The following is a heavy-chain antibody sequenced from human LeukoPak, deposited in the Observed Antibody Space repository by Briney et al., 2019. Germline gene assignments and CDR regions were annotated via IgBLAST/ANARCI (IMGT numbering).Heavy chain of an antibody. CDR2: IYPGDSDT. CDR3: VRRGYSSSWYSDY. V-gene: IGHV5-51*01. CDR1: GYSFTNFW. Sequence: GESLKISCKGSGYSFTNFWIGWVRQMPGKGLEWMGIIYPGDSDTRYSPSFQGQVTISADKSISTAYLQWRSLGASDTAMYYCVRRGYSSSWYSDYWGQGTLVTVSS. J-gene: IGHJ4*02. D-gene: IGHD6-13*01.